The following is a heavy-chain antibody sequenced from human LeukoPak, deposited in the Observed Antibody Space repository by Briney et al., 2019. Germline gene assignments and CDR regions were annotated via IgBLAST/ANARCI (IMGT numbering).Heavy chain of an antibody. CDR3: ACPSGSQEFDY. D-gene: IGHD3-22*01. V-gene: IGHV5-51*01. CDR2: IYPGDSDT. Sequence: GESLKISCKGSGYSFTSYWIGWVLQMPGKGLEWMVIIYPGDSDTRYSPSFQGQVTISADKSISTAYLQWSSLKASDTAIYYCACPSGSQEFDYWGQGTLVTVSS. J-gene: IGHJ4*02. CDR1: GYSFTSYW.